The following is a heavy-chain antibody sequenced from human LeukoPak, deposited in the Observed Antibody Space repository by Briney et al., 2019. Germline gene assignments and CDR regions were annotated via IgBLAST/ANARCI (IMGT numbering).Heavy chain of an antibody. V-gene: IGHV3-30*18. CDR3: AKATYYYGSGSRKFDY. D-gene: IGHD3-10*01. Sequence: GGSLRLSCAASGFTFSSYGMHWVRQAPGKGLEWVAVISYDGSNKYYADSVKGRFTISRDNSKNTLYLQMNSLRAEDTAVYYCAKATYYYGSGSRKFDYWGQGTLVTVSS. CDR2: ISYDGSNK. J-gene: IGHJ4*02. CDR1: GFTFSSYG.